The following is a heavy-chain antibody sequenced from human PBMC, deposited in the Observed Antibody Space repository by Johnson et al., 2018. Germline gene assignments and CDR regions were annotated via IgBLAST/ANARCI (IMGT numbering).Heavy chain of an antibody. CDR1: EFTFNNYA. J-gene: IGHJ6*02. V-gene: IGHV3-23*04. CDR2: ISDDGGRT. CDR3: AGPRVRGPYYYYAMGV. D-gene: IGHD3-3*01. Sequence: VQLVESGGGLVQPGGSLRLSCAASEFTFNNYAMNWARRAPGKGLEWVSSISDDGGRTYYADSVKGRFTISRDNSKNMVYLQMHTRRAEDTAVYYCAGPRVRGPYYYYAMGVWGQGTTVTVSS.